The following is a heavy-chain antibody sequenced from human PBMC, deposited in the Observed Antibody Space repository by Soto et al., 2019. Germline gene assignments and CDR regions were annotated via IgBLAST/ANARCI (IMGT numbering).Heavy chain of an antibody. D-gene: IGHD4-17*01. J-gene: IGHJ6*02. CDR2: IYPGDSDT. V-gene: IGHV5-51*01. CDR3: ARLWPMTTVTYGQHYCYYGMDV. Sequence: PGESLKISCKGSGYSFTSYWIGWVRQMPGKGLEWMGIIYPGDSDTRYSPSFQGQVTISADKSISTAYLQWSSLKASDTAIYYCARLWPMTTVTYGQHYCYYGMDVWGQGTTVTVSS. CDR1: GYSFTSYW.